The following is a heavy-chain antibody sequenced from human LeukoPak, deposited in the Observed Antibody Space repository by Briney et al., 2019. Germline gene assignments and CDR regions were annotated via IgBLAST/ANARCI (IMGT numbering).Heavy chain of an antibody. J-gene: IGHJ4*02. D-gene: IGHD3-3*01. V-gene: IGHV3-23*01. Sequence: GGSLRLSCAASGFTFSSYAMSWVRQAPGKGLEWVSAISGSGGSTYYADSVKGRFTISRDNAKNSLYLQMNSLRAEDTAVYYCARDARFLEWLSSYFDYWGQGTLVTVSS. CDR2: ISGSGGST. CDR3: ARDARFLEWLSSYFDY. CDR1: GFTFSSYA.